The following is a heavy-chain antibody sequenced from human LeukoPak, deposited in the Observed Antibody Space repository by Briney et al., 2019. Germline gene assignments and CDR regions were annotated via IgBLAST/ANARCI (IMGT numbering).Heavy chain of an antibody. V-gene: IGHV3-23*01. J-gene: IGHJ3*02. CDR3: ARERGGFCSGTSCYKAFDI. CDR1: GFAFSTYA. D-gene: IGHD2-2*02. CDR2: ISGGPGSA. Sequence: GGSLRLSCAASGFAFSTYAMRWVRQAPGKGLEGVSAISGGPGSAYYADSVKGRFTISRDSANNSLYLQLNSLRAEDTAVYYCARERGGFCSGTSCYKAFDIWGQGTMVTVSS.